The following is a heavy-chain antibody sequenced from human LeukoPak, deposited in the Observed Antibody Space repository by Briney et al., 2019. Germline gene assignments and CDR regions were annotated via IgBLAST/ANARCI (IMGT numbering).Heavy chain of an antibody. V-gene: IGHV1-24*01. CDR3: ARCPYYYDSSGYGGPDY. CDR2: FDPEDGET. Sequence: ASVKVSCKVSGYTLTELSMHWVRQAPGKGLGWMGGFDPEDGETIYAQKFQGRVTITADKSTSTAYMELSSLRSEDTAVYYCARCPYYYDSSGYGGPDYWGQGTLVTVSS. J-gene: IGHJ4*02. D-gene: IGHD3-22*01. CDR1: GYTLTELS.